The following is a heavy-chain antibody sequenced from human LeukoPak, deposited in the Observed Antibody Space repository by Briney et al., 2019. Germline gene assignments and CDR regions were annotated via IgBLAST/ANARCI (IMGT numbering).Heavy chain of an antibody. D-gene: IGHD7-27*01. CDR3: ARAGVGHAFDI. V-gene: IGHV4-59*01. J-gene: IGHJ3*02. CDR2: IYYSGST. Sequence: SETLSLTCTVSGGSISSYYWNWIRQPPGKGLEWIGYIYYSGSTNYNPSLKSRVTISVDTSKNQFSLKLSSVTAADTAVYYCARAGVGHAFDIWGQGTMVTVSS. CDR1: GGSISSYY.